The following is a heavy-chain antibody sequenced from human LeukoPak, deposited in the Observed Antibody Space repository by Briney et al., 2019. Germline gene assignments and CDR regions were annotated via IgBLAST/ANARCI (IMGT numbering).Heavy chain of an antibody. CDR2: IIPIFGTA. V-gene: IGHV1-69*13. J-gene: IGHJ6*02. D-gene: IGHD4-17*01. CDR3: ARGPVTTSYYGMDV. Sequence: GASVKVSCKASGGTFISYAISWVRQAPGQGLEWMGGIIPIFGTANYAQKFQGRVTITADESTSTAYMELSSLRSEDTAVYYCARGPVTTSYYGMDVWGQGTTVTVSS. CDR1: GGTFISYA.